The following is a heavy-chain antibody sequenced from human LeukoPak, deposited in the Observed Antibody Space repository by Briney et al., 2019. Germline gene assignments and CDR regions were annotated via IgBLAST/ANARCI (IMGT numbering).Heavy chain of an antibody. CDR3: ARANELILTGYSTGDY. D-gene: IGHD3-9*01. CDR2: INPSGGST. Sequence: ASVKVSCKASGYTFTSYYMHWVRQAPGQGLEWMGIINPSGGSTSYAQKFQGRVTLTTDTSTSTAYMELRSLRSDDTAVYYCARANELILTGYSTGDYWGQGTLLTVSS. J-gene: IGHJ4*02. CDR1: GYTFTSYY. V-gene: IGHV1-46*01.